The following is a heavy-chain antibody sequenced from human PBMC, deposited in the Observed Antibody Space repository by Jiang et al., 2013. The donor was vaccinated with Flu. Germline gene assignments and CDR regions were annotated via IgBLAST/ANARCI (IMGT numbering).Heavy chain of an antibody. V-gene: IGHV3-48*01. J-gene: IGHJ4*02. CDR1: GFTFSSYS. CDR2: ISSSSSTI. D-gene: IGHD6-13*01. CDR3: ARGEPSYSSSWSFGY. Sequence: AASGFTFSSYSMNWVRQAPGKGLEWVSYISSSSSTIYYADSVKGRFTISRDNAKNSLYLQMNSLRAEDTAVYYCARGEPSYSSSWSFGYWGQGTLVTVSS.